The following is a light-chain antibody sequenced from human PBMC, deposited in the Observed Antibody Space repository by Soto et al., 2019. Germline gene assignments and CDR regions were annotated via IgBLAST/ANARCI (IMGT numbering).Light chain of an antibody. J-gene: IGKJ4*01. V-gene: IGKV3D-20*01. CDR2: DTS. CDR1: QSIPSIY. CDR3: QQYDTLLT. Sequence: EIVLTQSPASLSLSPGETATLSCGASQSIPSIYLAWYQLKPGLAPRLVIYDTSIRATGIPDRFTGSVSGKDFTLTISRQEPEDFAVSHCQQYDTLLTFGGGTKVDIK.